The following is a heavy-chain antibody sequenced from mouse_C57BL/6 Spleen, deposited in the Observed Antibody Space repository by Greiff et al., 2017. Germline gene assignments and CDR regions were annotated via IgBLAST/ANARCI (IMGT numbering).Heavy chain of an antibody. J-gene: IGHJ3*01. CDR3: ARGPQTAQATAFAY. D-gene: IGHD3-2*02. Sequence: QVQLQQPGAELVMPGASVKLSCKASGYTFTSYWMHWVKQRPGQGLEWIGEIDPSDSYTNYNQKFKGKSTLTVDKSSSTAYMQLSSLTSEDSAVYYGARGPQTAQATAFAYWGQGTLVTVSA. V-gene: IGHV1-69*01. CDR1: GYTFTSYW. CDR2: IDPSDSYT.